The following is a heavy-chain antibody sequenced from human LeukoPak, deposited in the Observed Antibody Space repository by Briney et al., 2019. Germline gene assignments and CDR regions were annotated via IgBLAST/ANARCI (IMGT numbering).Heavy chain of an antibody. J-gene: IGHJ4*02. CDR2: ISGSGGST. CDR3: ARGLGMRSAFDY. Sequence: PGGSLRLSCAASGFTFSSYAMSWVRQAPGKGLEWVSAISGSGGSTYYADSVKGRFTISRDNSKNTLYLQMNSLRAEDTAVYYCARGLGMRSAFDYWGQGTLVTVSS. CDR1: GFTFSSYA. V-gene: IGHV3-23*01.